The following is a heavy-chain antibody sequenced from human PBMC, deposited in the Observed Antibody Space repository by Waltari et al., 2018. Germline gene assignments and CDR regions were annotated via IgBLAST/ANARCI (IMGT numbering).Heavy chain of an antibody. CDR3: AREGGMITFGGVIGEDAFDI. Sequence: QVQLQESGPGLVKPSETLSLTCTVSGGSISSYYWSWIRQPPGKGLEWIGYIYYSGSTNYNPSLKSRVTISVDTSKNQFSLKLSSVTAADTAVYYCAREGGMITFGGVIGEDAFDIWGQGTMVTVSS. J-gene: IGHJ3*02. CDR2: IYYSGST. V-gene: IGHV4-59*01. CDR1: GGSISSYY. D-gene: IGHD3-16*02.